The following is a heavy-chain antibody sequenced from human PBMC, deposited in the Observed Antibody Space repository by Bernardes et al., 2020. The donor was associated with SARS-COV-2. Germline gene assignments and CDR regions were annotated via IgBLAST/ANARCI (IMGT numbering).Heavy chain of an antibody. CDR3: ARAQRLSPPDV. D-gene: IGHD3-16*02. Sequence: GGSLRLSCAASGFTFSGYHMNWIRQAPGKGLEWVSYISSSGSTIYYADSVKGRFTISRDNAKNSLYLQMNSLRAEDTAVYYCARAQRLSPPDVWGQGTTVTVSS. CDR1: GFTFSGYH. V-gene: IGHV3-11*01. J-gene: IGHJ6*02. CDR2: ISSSGSTI.